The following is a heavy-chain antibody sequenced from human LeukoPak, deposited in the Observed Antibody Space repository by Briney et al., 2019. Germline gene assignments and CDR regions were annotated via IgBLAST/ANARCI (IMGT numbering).Heavy chain of an antibody. V-gene: IGHV3-7*01. J-gene: IGHJ4*02. CDR2: IKQDGSAK. Sequence: GGSLRLSCAASGFTFSSYWMSWVRQAPGKGLEWVANIKQDGSAKYYVDSVKGRFTISRDNAKNSLYLQMSSLRAEDTAVYYCARDSYSSSWSGLFDYWGQGTLVTVSS. CDR1: GFTFSSYW. CDR3: ARDSYSSSWSGLFDY. D-gene: IGHD6-13*01.